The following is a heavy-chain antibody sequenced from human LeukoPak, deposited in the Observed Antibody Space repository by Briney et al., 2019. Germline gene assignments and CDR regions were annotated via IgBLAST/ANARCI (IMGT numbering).Heavy chain of an antibody. V-gene: IGHV1-69*06. CDR2: VIPVFGTS. D-gene: IGHD6-25*01. CDR3: ARSRPALRHAFDV. CDR1: GGTFGSHE. J-gene: IGHJ3*01. Sequence: GASVKVSCKASGGTFGSHEITWVRQAPGQGLEWMGRVIPVFGTSDYAQKFRGRVTVSADKNTNIAYMEVTTLTFEDTAVYYCARSRPALRHAFDVWGQGTMVTV.